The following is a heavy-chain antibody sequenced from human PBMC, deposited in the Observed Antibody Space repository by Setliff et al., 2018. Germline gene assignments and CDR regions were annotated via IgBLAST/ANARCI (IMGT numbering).Heavy chain of an antibody. V-gene: IGHV4-59*08. J-gene: IGHJ5*02. D-gene: IGHD3-22*01. CDR2: IYYSGST. CDR1: GGSISSYY. CDR3: ARVTLTYYYDSSGFLRGNENSNWFDP. Sequence: PSETLSLTCTVSGGSISSYYWSWIRQPPGKGLEWIVYIYYSGSTNYNPSLKSRVTISVDTSKNQFSLKLSSVTAADTALYYCARVTLTYYYDSSGFLRGNENSNWFDPWGQGTLVTVSS.